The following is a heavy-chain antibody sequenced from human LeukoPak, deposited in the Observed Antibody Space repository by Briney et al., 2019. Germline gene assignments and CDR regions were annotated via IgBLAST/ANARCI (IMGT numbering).Heavy chain of an antibody. CDR3: ARSSGSGSYYNRAYFDY. J-gene: IGHJ4*02. V-gene: IGHV4-59*08. D-gene: IGHD3-10*01. CDR2: IDYSGST. Sequence: PSETLSLTCTVSGGSISSYYWSWIRQPPGKGLEWIGYIDYSGSTNYNPSLKSRVTISVDTSKNQFSLKLSSVTAADTAVYYCARSSGSGSYYNRAYFDYWGQGTLVTVSS. CDR1: GGSISSYY.